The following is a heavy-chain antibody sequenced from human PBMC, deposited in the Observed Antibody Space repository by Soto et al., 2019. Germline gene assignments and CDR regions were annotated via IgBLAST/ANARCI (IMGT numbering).Heavy chain of an antibody. V-gene: IGHV3-23*01. J-gene: IGHJ5*02. D-gene: IGHD3-10*01. Sequence: PGGSLRLSCAASGFTFSAYAMSWVRQAPGKGLEWVSGISGSGGSIYYADSVKGRFTISRDNAKNSLYLQMNSLRAEDTAVYYCARDPVYYGSGSYFSQRPNWFDPWGQGTLVTVSS. CDR2: ISGSGGSI. CDR1: GFTFSAYA. CDR3: ARDPVYYGSGSYFSQRPNWFDP.